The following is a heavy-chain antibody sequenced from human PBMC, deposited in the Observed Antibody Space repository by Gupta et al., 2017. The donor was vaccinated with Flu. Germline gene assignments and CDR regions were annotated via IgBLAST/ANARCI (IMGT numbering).Heavy chain of an antibody. D-gene: IGHD3-3*01. V-gene: IGHV3-7*01. CDR2: IKQDGSEK. CDR1: GFTFISYW. CDR3: AREKSHYDFWSEAVYGMDV. Sequence: EVQLVESGGGLVQPGGSLRLSCAASGFTFISYWMSWVRQAPGKGLEWVANIKQDGSEKYYVDSVKCRFTISRDNAKNSLYLQMNSLRDEDTAVYYCAREKSHYDFWSEAVYGMDVWGQGTTVTVSS. J-gene: IGHJ6*02.